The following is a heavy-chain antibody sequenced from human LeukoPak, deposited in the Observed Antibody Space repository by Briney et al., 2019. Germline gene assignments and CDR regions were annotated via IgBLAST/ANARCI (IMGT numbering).Heavy chain of an antibody. CDR2: ISGSGGST. J-gene: IGHJ4*02. CDR3: AKGWSICYGYAGSGYFDY. CDR1: GFTFSSYA. D-gene: IGHD5-18*01. V-gene: IGHV3-23*01. Sequence: GGSLRLSCAASGFTFSSYAMSWVRQAPGKGLEWVSAISGSGGSTYYADSVKGRFTISRDNSKNTLYLQMNSLRAEDTAVYYCAKGWSICYGYAGSGYFDYWGQRTLVTVSS.